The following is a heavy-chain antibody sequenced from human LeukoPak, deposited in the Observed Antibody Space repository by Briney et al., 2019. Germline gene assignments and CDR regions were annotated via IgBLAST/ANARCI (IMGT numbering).Heavy chain of an antibody. Sequence: PSETLSLTCTVSGGSISTYYWSWIRQPPGKRLEWIGYIYYSGNTNYNPSLRSRVTISVDTSKNHFSLNLSSVTAADTAVYYRARVRQTPYGDYGYFDCWGQGTLVTVSS. V-gene: IGHV4-59*01. D-gene: IGHD4-17*01. CDR1: GGSISTYY. J-gene: IGHJ4*02. CDR3: ARVRQTPYGDYGYFDC. CDR2: IYYSGNT.